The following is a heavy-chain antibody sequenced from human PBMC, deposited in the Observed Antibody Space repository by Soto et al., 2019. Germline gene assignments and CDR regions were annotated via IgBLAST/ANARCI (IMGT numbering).Heavy chain of an antibody. Sequence: EVQLVESGGGLVQPGGSLSVSGAASEFTFGTYSLNWVRKPLGKGLKWVAYISSISSTIYYADSVKGRFTISRDNANNSLYLQMNSLRDEDTAVYYCARESRFLEWLSLNWFDPWGQGTLVTVSS. CDR3: ARESRFLEWLSLNWFDP. CDR2: ISSISSTI. J-gene: IGHJ5*02. D-gene: IGHD3-3*01. V-gene: IGHV3-48*02. CDR1: EFTFGTYS.